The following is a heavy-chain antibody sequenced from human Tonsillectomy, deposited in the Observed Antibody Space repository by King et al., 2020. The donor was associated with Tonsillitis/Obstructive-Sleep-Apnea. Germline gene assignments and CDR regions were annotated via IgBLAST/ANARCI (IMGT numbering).Heavy chain of an antibody. D-gene: IGHD2/OR15-2a*01. Sequence: VQLQQWGAGLLKPSETLSLNCAVYGGSFSGYYWSWIRQPPGKGLECIGEINYSGSTNNNPSLKSRVTISVDTSKNQFSLKLTSVTAADTAVYCCASLRNSSRVDYWGQGTLVTVSS. CDR1: GGSFSGYY. J-gene: IGHJ4*02. CDR3: ASLRNSSRVDY. CDR2: INYSGST. V-gene: IGHV4-34*01.